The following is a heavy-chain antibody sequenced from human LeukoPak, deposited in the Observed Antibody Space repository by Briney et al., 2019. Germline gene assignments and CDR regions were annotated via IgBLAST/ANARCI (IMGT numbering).Heavy chain of an antibody. D-gene: IGHD3-3*01. Sequence: PGGSLRLSCAASGFTFSSYSMNWVRQAPGKGLEWVSSISSSSSYIYYADSVKGRFTISRDNAKNSLYLQMNSLRAEDTAVYYCARMSYDFWSGYYSPYYYYGMDVWGQGTTVTVSS. CDR3: ARMSYDFWSGYYSPYYYYGMDV. V-gene: IGHV3-21*01. J-gene: IGHJ6*02. CDR1: GFTFSSYS. CDR2: ISSSSSYI.